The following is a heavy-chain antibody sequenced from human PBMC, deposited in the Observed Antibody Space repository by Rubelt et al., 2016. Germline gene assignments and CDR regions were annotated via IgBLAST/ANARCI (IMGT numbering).Heavy chain of an antibody. CDR1: GFTFSSYA. V-gene: IGHV3-23*04. CDR2: ISGSGGGT. J-gene: IGHJ4*02. D-gene: IGHD6-13*01. CDR3: AREDVNAAAGTGY. Sequence: VQLVESGGGVVQPGTSLRLSCAASGFTFSSYAMHWVRQAPGNGLEWVSAISGSGGGTYYADSVKGRFTISRDNSKNTLYLQMNSLRAEDTAVYYCAREDVNAAAGTGYWGQGTLVTVSS.